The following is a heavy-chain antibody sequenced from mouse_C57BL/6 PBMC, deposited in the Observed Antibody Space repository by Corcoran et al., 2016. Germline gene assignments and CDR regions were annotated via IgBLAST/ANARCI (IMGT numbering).Heavy chain of an antibody. Sequence: EVQLVESGGDFVHPGGSLRLSCAASGFTFRTYDMHWFRQAAGKGLEWLSAIGTVGDTYYMDSGDGRFTISIENAKNSLYLQMHCRRAGDTAVYYCARSPPIFLDWSAGMYVWGKGTTATASS. CDR1: GFTFRTYD. D-gene: IGHD3-1*01. J-gene: IGHJ1*03. CDR3: ARSPPIFLDWSAGMYV. CDR2: IGTVGDT. V-gene: IGHV5-6-5*01.